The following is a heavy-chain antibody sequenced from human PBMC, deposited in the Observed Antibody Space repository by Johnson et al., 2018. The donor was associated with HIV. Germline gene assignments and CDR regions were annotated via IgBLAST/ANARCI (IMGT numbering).Heavy chain of an antibody. CDR1: GFTFSRYA. CDR3: TSFPSMILVLVTQDAFDI. V-gene: IGHV3-30*04. Sequence: VQLMESGGGLVKPGGSLRLSCAASGFTFSRYAMDWVRQAPGKGLEWVAVISYDGSNKFYTDSVKGRFTFSRDNSKNTVYLQMNSLRVDDTALYYCTSFPSMILVLVTQDAFDIWGQGTMVTVSS. J-gene: IGHJ3*02. CDR2: ISYDGSNK. D-gene: IGHD3/OR15-3a*01.